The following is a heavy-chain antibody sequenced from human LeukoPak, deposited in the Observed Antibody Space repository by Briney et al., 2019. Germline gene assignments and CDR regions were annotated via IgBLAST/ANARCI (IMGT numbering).Heavy chain of an antibody. J-gene: IGHJ4*02. D-gene: IGHD2-2*03. Sequence: GGSLRLSCAASGFTFSSYAMSWVRQAPGKGLEWVSAISGSGGSTYYADSVKGRFTISRDNSKNTLYLQMNSLRAEDTAVYYCAKVDIVVVPAATRFDYWGQGALVTVSS. CDR1: GFTFSSYA. CDR3: AKVDIVVVPAATRFDY. CDR2: ISGSGGST. V-gene: IGHV3-23*01.